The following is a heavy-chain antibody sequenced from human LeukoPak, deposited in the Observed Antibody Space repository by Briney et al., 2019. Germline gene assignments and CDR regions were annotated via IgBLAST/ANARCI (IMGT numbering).Heavy chain of an antibody. CDR3: ASNPTAYCGGDCYFPFDY. Sequence: PGGSLRLSCAASGFTFSSYAMSWVRQAPGKGLEWVSAISGSGGSTYYADSVKGRFTISRDNSKNTLYLQMNSLRAEDTAVYYCASNPTAYCGGDCYFPFDYWGQGTLVTVSS. CDR2: ISGSGGST. V-gene: IGHV3-23*01. CDR1: GFTFSSYA. J-gene: IGHJ4*02. D-gene: IGHD2-21*02.